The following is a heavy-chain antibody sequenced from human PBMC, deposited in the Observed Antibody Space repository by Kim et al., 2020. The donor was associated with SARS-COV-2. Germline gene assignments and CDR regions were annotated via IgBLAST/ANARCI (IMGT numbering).Heavy chain of an antibody. V-gene: IGHV3-23*01. CDR3: ATPHSSTSYYFDY. J-gene: IGHJ4*02. D-gene: IGHD2-2*01. Sequence: YAGSVKGRFTISRDNSKNALYLRMNSLRAEDTAVYYCATPHSSTSYYFDYWGQGTLVTVSS.